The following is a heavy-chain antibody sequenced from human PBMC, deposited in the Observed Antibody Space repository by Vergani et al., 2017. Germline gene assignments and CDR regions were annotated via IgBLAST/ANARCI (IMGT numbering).Heavy chain of an antibody. J-gene: IGHJ6*03. D-gene: IGHD4/OR15-4a*01. CDR2: IIPIFGTA. CDR1: GGTFSSYA. V-gene: IGHV1-69*05. Sequence: QVQLVQSGAEVKKPGSSVKVSCKASGGTFSSYAISWVRQAPGQGLEWMGRIIPIFGTANYAQKFQGRVTMTRNTSINTAYMELSRLSFEDAAVYYCARSTDYPDDYVSSDYFRRTLDVWGKGTTVTVS. CDR3: ARSTDYPDDYVSSDYFRRTLDV.